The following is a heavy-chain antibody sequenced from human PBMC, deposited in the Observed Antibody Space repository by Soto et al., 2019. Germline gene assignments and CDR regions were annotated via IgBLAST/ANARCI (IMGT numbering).Heavy chain of an antibody. CDR3: ADHLEGIQFLGHP. CDR2: IIPIFGTA. D-gene: IGHD3-3*01. Sequence: QVQLVQSGAEVKKPGSSVKVSCKASGGTFSSYAISWVRQAPGQGLEWMGGIIPIFGTANYAQKFQGRVTNTADGSTSIAFIELWRLWCEDTAVYSWADHLEGIQFLGHPWGQGTLGTVSS. CDR1: GGTFSSYA. V-gene: IGHV1-69*01. J-gene: IGHJ5*02.